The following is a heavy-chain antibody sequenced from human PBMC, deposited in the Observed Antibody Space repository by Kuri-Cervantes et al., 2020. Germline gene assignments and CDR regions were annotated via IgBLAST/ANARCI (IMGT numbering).Heavy chain of an antibody. V-gene: IGHV1-24*01. CDR3: ARSDYGDHLGYYGMDV. J-gene: IGHJ6*02. Sequence: ASVKVSCKVSGYTLTELSMHWVRQAPGKGLERMGGFDPEDGETIFAQKFQGRVTITADKSTSTAYMELSSLRSEDTAVYYCARSDYGDHLGYYGMDVWGQGTTVTVSS. D-gene: IGHD4-17*01. CDR1: GYTLTELS. CDR2: FDPEDGET.